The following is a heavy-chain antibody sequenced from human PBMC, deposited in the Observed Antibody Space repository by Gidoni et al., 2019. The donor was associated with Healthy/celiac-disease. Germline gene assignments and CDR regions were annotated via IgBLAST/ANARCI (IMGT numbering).Heavy chain of an antibody. Sequence: QLQLQESGPGLVQPSETLSLTCTVSGCSISSSSYYWGWIRQPPGKGLEWIGRIYYSGSTYYNPSLKSRVTISVDTSKNQFSLKLSSVTAADTAVYYCAKYDSSGYDGAFDIWGQGTMVTVSS. D-gene: IGHD3-22*01. CDR1: GCSISSSSYY. CDR2: IYYSGST. CDR3: AKYDSSGYDGAFDI. J-gene: IGHJ3*02. V-gene: IGHV4-39*01.